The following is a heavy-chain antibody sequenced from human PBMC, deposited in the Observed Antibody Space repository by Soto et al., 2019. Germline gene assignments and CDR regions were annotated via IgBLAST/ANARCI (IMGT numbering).Heavy chain of an antibody. Sequence: PGESLKISCKGSGYSFTSYWIGWVRQMPGKGLEWMGIIYPGDSDTRYGPSFQGQVTISADKSISTAYLQWSSLKASDTAMYYCARSGVVVPAAIDIYYYYGMDVWGQGTTVTVSS. CDR1: GYSFTSYW. CDR3: ARSGVVVPAAIDIYYYYGMDV. V-gene: IGHV5-51*01. J-gene: IGHJ6*02. CDR2: IYPGDSDT. D-gene: IGHD2-2*02.